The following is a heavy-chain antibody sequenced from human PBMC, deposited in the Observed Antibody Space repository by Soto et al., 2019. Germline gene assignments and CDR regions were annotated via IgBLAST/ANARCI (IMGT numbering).Heavy chain of an antibody. CDR3: ARGSYCSGGTFCTTWFDP. Sequence: QAQLVQSGVEVKTPGASVKVSCKTSGYTFTDYAITWVRQAPGQGLEWIGWISTSIGHTNYAQNLQDRVTMTADTFTNTAYMELRRLRSYDTAVYYCARGSYCSGGTFCTTWFDPWGQGTLVTVSS. J-gene: IGHJ5*02. D-gene: IGHD2-15*01. V-gene: IGHV1-18*01. CDR2: ISTSIGHT. CDR1: GYTFTDYA.